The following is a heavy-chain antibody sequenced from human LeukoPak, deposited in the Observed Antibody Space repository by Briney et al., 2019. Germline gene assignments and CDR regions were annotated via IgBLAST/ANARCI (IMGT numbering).Heavy chain of an antibody. CDR2: IYSGGTT. Sequence: GGSLRLSCAASGFTVSSNYMSWVRQAPGKGLEWVSVIYSGGTTYYADSVKGRFTISRDNSKNTLYLQMNSLRVEDTAIYYCARAQQLARNWFDPWGQGTLVTVSP. CDR1: GFTVSSNY. J-gene: IGHJ5*02. D-gene: IGHD6-6*01. V-gene: IGHV3-53*01. CDR3: ARAQQLARNWFDP.